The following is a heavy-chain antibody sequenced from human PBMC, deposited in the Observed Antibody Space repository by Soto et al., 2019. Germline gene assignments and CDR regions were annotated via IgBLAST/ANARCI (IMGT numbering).Heavy chain of an antibody. CDR1: GYTFTSYG. Sequence: GASVKVSCKASGYTFTSYGISWVRQAPGQGLEWMGWISAYNGNTNYAQKLQGRVTMTTDTSTSTAYMELRSLRSDDTAVYYCARGGSLTLNYYDSSGYLAYWGQGTLVTVSS. V-gene: IGHV1-18*04. CDR3: ARGGSLTLNYYDSSGYLAY. CDR2: ISAYNGNT. J-gene: IGHJ4*02. D-gene: IGHD3-22*01.